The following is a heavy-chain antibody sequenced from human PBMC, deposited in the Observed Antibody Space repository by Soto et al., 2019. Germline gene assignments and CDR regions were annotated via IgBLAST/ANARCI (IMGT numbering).Heavy chain of an antibody. V-gene: IGHV4-59*01. CDR2: IFHSGNA. CDR1: GGSMRNVY. CDR3: ARAHAPTLPFDY. J-gene: IGHJ4*02. D-gene: IGHD2-15*01. Sequence: LSLTCTVSGGSMRNVYWSWIRQPPGKRLEWIGFIFHSGNAKYSPSLKSRVTISIDTSKNQFSLSLDSVTAADTAVYFCARAHAPTLPFDYWGLGTLVTVSS.